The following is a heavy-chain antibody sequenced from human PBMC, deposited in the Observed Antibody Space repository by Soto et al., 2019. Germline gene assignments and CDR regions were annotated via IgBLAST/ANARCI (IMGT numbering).Heavy chain of an antibody. CDR1: GFTFSSYG. V-gene: IGHV3-30*18. Sequence: QVQLVESGGGVVQPGRSLRLSCAASGFTFSSYGMHWFRLARGKGLEWVAVIYDGSNKYYADSVKGRFTISRDNSKNTLYLQMNSLRAEDTAVYYCAKELRSGPMDVWGQGTTVIVSS. D-gene: IGHD3-3*01. J-gene: IGHJ6*02. CDR2: IYDGSNK. CDR3: AKELRSGPMDV.